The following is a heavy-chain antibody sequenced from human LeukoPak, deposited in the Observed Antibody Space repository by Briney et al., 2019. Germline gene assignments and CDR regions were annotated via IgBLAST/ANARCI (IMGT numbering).Heavy chain of an antibody. CDR1: GFTSSDYW. V-gene: IGHV3-7*01. D-gene: IGHD2-2*01. J-gene: IGHJ5*02. CDR2: IKQDGSEK. Sequence: GGSLRLSCAASGFTSSDYWMIWVRQAPGKGLEWVANIKQDGSEKYYVDSVKGRFTISRDNAKNSLYLQMNSLRAEDTAVYYCARGHYQLSWGQGILVTVSS. CDR3: ARGHYQLS.